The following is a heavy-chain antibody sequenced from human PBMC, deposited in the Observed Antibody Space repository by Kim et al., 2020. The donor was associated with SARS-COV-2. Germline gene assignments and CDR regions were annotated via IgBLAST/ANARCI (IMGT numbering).Heavy chain of an antibody. J-gene: IGHJ4*02. D-gene: IGHD6-6*01. V-gene: IGHV3-49*02. Sequence: YAAAVKGRFTISRDDSKSIAYLQMNSLKTEDTAVYYCTRAGIAARLHLSYWGQGTLVTVSS. CDR3: TRAGIAARLHLSY.